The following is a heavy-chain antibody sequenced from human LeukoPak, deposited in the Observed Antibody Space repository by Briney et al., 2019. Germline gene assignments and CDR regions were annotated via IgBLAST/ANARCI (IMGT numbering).Heavy chain of an antibody. J-gene: IGHJ4*02. CDR3: ARAYNWKYYDY. CDR2: IYYSGST. Sequence: SETLSLTCTVSGGSISSYYWSWIRQPPGKGLEWIGYIYYSGSTNYNPSLKSRVTISVDTSKNQFSLKLSSVTATDTAVYYCARAYNWKYYDYWGQGTLVTVSS. V-gene: IGHV4-59*12. CDR1: GGSISSYY. D-gene: IGHD1-20*01.